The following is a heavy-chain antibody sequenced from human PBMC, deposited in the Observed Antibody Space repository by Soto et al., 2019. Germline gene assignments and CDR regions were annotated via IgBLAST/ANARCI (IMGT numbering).Heavy chain of an antibody. V-gene: IGHV3-48*02. CDR3: ARKGVAFDY. Sequence: GGSLRLSCAASGFTFSSYSMNWVRQAPGKGLEWISYISTTSSSIYYADSVKGRFTISRDDAKNSLFLQMNSLRDEDTAVYYCARKGVAFDYWGQGALVTVSS. CDR1: GFTFSSYS. D-gene: IGHD3-3*01. CDR2: ISTTSSSI. J-gene: IGHJ4*02.